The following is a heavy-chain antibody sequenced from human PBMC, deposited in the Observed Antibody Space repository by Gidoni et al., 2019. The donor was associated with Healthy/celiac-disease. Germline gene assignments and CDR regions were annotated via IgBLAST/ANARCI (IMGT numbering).Heavy chain of an antibody. V-gene: IGHV1-69*04. Sequence: QVQLVQSGAEVKKPGSSVKVSCKASGGTFSSYAISWVRQAPGQGLEWMGRIIPILGIANYAQEFQGRVTITADKSTSTAYMELSSLRSEDTAVYYCARDLGEEENWFDPWGQGTLVTVSS. CDR2: IIPILGIA. J-gene: IGHJ5*02. CDR3: ARDLGEEENWFDP. D-gene: IGHD3-10*01. CDR1: GGTFSSYA.